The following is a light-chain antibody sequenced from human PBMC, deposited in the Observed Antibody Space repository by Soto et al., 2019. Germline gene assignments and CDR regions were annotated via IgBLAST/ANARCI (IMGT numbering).Light chain of an antibody. CDR3: QQYNSYWT. CDR2: KAS. J-gene: IGKJ1*01. V-gene: IGKV1-5*03. Sequence: DIQMTQSPSTLSASVGDRVTITCRASQSISSWLAWYQQKPGKAPKLLIYKASSLESGVPSRFSGSRAGTEFTLIISSLQPDYFATYYCQQYNSYWTFGQGTKLEIK. CDR1: QSISSW.